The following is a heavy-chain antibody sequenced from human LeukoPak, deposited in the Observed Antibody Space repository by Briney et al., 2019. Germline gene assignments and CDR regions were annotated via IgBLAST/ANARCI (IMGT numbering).Heavy chain of an antibody. CDR3: TRLTWPRDFDY. Sequence: GGSLRLSCAASGFTLSSYWMHWVRQAPGKGLVWVSRINNDGSDTTYADSVKGRFTISRDNAKNTLYLQMNSLRAEDTAVYYCTRLTWPRDFDYWGQGTLVTISS. CDR1: GFTLSSYW. CDR2: INNDGSDT. D-gene: IGHD5-12*01. J-gene: IGHJ4*02. V-gene: IGHV3-74*01.